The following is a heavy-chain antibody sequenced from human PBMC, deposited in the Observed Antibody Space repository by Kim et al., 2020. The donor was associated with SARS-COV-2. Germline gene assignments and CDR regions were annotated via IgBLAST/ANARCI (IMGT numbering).Heavy chain of an antibody. Sequence: AASVKGRFTISRDDSKSIAYLQMNSLKTEDTAVYYCTRGTTVWGYWFDPWGQGTLVTVSS. D-gene: IGHD4-4*01. J-gene: IGHJ5*02. V-gene: IGHV3-49*02. CDR3: TRGTTVWGYWFDP.